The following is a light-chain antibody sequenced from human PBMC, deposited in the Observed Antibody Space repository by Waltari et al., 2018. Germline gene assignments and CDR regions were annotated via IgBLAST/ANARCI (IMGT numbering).Light chain of an antibody. J-gene: IGLJ1*01. Sequence: QSGLTQPASVSGSPGQSITIPCTGPSSDVGNYNLVSWYQQYPGKAPKLMVYEVTRRSSGVSDRFSGSKSGNTASLTIYGLQSEDEADYYCCSYAGLGIYVFGTGTKVTVL. CDR2: EVT. V-gene: IGLV2-23*02. CDR3: CSYAGLGIYV. CDR1: SSDVGNYNL.